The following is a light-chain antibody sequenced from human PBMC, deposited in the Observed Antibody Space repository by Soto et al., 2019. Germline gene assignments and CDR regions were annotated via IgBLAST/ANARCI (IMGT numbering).Light chain of an antibody. CDR3: LQFDSLPFT. CDR2: DAS. J-gene: IGKJ4*01. V-gene: IGKV1-33*01. CDR1: QDIRNH. Sequence: DIQMTQSPSSLSASVGDRVIITCQASQDIRNHLNWYQQKPGKAPNLLIYDASNLETGVPPRFSGGGSGTEFSFTISSLQSEDIATYYCLQFDSLPFTFGGGTKVDSK.